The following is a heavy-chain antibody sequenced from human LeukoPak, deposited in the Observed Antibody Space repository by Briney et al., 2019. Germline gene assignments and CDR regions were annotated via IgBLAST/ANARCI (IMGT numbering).Heavy chain of an antibody. CDR1: GGSISSGGYS. Sequence: SETLSLTCAVSGGSISSGGYSWSWIRQPPGKGLEWIGYIYYSGSTSYNPSLKSRVTISVDTSKNQFSLKLSSVIAADTAVYYCARVGLRWFDPWGQGTLVTVSS. CDR2: IYYSGST. J-gene: IGHJ5*02. V-gene: IGHV4-61*08. D-gene: IGHD4-17*01. CDR3: ARVGLRWFDP.